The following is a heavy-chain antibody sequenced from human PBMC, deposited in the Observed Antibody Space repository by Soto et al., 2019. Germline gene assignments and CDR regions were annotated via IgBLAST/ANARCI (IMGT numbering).Heavy chain of an antibody. J-gene: IGHJ4*02. Sequence: PGGSLRLSCAASGFTFDDYSMHWVRQAPGKGLEWVSGISWNSGSIGYADSVKGRFTISRDNAKNSLYLQMNSLRAEDTALYYCAKDIEGYCSGGSCYDLDYWGQGTLVTVSS. CDR2: ISWNSGSI. D-gene: IGHD2-15*01. V-gene: IGHV3-9*01. CDR1: GFTFDDYS. CDR3: AKDIEGYCSGGSCYDLDY.